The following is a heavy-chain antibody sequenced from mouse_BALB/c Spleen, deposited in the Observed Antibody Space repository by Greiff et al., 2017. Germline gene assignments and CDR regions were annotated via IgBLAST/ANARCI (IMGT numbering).Heavy chain of an antibody. CDR2: ISSGSSTI. V-gene: IGHV5-17*02. CDR1: GFTFSSFG. Sequence: DVHLVESGGGLVQPGGSRKLSCAASGFTFSSFGMHWVRQAPEKGLEWVAYISSGSSTIYYADTVKGRFTISRDNPKNTLFLQMTSLRSEDTAMYYCARANWDVYYAMDYWGQGTSVTVSS. D-gene: IGHD4-1*01. CDR3: ARANWDVYYAMDY. J-gene: IGHJ4*01.